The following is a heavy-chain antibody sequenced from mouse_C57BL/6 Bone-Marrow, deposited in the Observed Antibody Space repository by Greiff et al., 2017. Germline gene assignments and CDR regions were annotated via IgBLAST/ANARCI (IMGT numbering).Heavy chain of an antibody. CDR1: GFTFSDYY. D-gene: IGHD1-1*01. J-gene: IGHJ1*03. Sequence: EVKLVESGGGLVQPGGSLKLSCAASGFTFSDYYMYWVRQTPEKRLEWVAYISNGGGSTYYPDTVKGRFTISRDNAKNTLYLQMSRLKSEDTAMYYCARLYYYGSLWYFDVWGTGTTVTVSS. CDR2: ISNGGGST. V-gene: IGHV5-12*01. CDR3: ARLYYYGSLWYFDV.